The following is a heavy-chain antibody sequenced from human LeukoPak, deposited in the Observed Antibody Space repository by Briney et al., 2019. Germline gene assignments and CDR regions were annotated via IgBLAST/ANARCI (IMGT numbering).Heavy chain of an antibody. CDR3: AGNYYDSSGYPLDY. V-gene: IGHV1-46*01. D-gene: IGHD3-22*01. CDR2: INPSGGGT. J-gene: IGHJ4*02. CDR1: GYTFTNYY. Sequence: ASVKVSCKASGYTFTNYYMHWVRQAPGQGLEWMGMINPSGGGTGYAQRFQGRVTMTRDTSTSTVYMDLSSLRSEDTAVYYCAGNYYDSSGYPLDYWGQGTLVTVSS.